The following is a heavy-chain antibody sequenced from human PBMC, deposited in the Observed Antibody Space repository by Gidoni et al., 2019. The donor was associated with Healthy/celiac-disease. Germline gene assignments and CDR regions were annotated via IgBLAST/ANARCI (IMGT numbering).Heavy chain of an antibody. CDR1: GFTFSSYS. J-gene: IGHJ3*02. CDR2: MSSSSSTI. V-gene: IGHV3-48*01. D-gene: IGHD3-10*01. Sequence: EVQLLESGGGLVQPGGSLRLSCAASGFTFSSYSMNWVRQAPGKGLEWVSYMSSSSSTIYYADSVKGRFTISRDNAKNSLYLQMNSLRAEDTAVYYCAGDGSYYAFDIWGQGTMVTVSS. CDR3: AGDGSYYAFDI.